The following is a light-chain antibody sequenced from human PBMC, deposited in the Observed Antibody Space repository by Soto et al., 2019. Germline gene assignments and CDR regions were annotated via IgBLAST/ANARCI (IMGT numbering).Light chain of an antibody. CDR3: ATWDDSLNGWV. J-gene: IGLJ3*02. CDR2: SDT. V-gene: IGLV1-44*01. Sequence: QAVVTQPPSASGTPGQRVTISCSGSSSNIGSKAVNWYQQLPGTAPKLLIFSDTLRPSGVPDRFSGSKSGTSASLTISGLQSDDEAHYYCATWDDSLNGWVFGGGTKLTVL. CDR1: SSNIGSKA.